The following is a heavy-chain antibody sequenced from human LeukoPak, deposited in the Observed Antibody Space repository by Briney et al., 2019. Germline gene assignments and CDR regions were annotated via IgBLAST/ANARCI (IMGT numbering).Heavy chain of an antibody. D-gene: IGHD1-1*01. J-gene: IGHJ4*02. CDR2: IEWDKYK. Sequence: AGPALVEPTQTLTLTCTFSGFSLSTSGMCVRWIRQPPGTALEGLALIEWDKYKYYITSLKTRLTIAKHNFKRHGILKITNMEHVDTATYYCARKEKYTSWTDYWGQGIPVTVSS. CDR3: ARKEKYTSWTDY. CDR1: GFSLSTSGMC. V-gene: IGHV2-70*01.